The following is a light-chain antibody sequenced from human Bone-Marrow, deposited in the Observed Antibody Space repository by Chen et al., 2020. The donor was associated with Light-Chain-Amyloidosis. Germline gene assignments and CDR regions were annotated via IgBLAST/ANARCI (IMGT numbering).Light chain of an antibody. CDR2: EVT. CDR1: SSDVGGDNH. Sequence: QSALTQPASVSGSPGQSITISCTGTSSDVGGDNHVSWYQQHPDKAPKLMIYEVTNRPSWVPDRFSGSHADNTASLTISGLQPEDEADYFCSSYTITNTLVFGSGTRVTVL. CDR3: SSYTITNTLV. V-gene: IGLV2-14*01. J-gene: IGLJ1*01.